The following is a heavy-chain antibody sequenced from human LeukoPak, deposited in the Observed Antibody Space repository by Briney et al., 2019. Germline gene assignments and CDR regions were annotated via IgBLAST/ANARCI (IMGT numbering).Heavy chain of an antibody. D-gene: IGHD1-7*01. CDR2: ISWNSGSI. CDR3: AKDMVKLELRALDY. CDR1: GFTFDDYA. J-gene: IGHJ4*02. Sequence: GGSLRLSCAASGFTFDDYAMHWVRQAPGKGLEWVSGISWNSGSIGYADSVKGRFTISRDNAKNSLYLQMNSLRAEDTALYYCAKDMVKLELRALDYWGQGTLVTVSS. V-gene: IGHV3-9*01.